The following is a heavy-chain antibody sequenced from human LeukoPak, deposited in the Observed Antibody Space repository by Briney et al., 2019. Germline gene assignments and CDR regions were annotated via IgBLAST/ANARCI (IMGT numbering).Heavy chain of an antibody. CDR3: ARYYCGGDCYSGFFDF. CDR2: IYYSGST. Sequence: SETLSLTCTVSGGSISSSTSFWGWIRQPPGKGLDWIGSIYYSGSTYYNPALKSRVTISVDTSRNQLSLKLRSATAADTAVYYCARYYCGGDCYSGFFDFWGQGTLVAVS. D-gene: IGHD2-21*02. CDR1: GGSISSSTSF. J-gene: IGHJ4*03. V-gene: IGHV4-39*01.